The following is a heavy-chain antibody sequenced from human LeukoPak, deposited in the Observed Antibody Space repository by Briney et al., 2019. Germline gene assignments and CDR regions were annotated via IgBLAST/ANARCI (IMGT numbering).Heavy chain of an antibody. CDR3: ARAIAAGGNSFTYDY. Sequence: GGSLRLSCAASGFTFCSYSMNWVRQAPGKGLEWVSYISSSSSTIYYADSVKGRFTISRDNAKNSLYLQMNSLRAEDTAVYYCARAIAAGGNSFTYDYWGQGTLVTVSS. D-gene: IGHD4-23*01. CDR2: ISSSSSTI. V-gene: IGHV3-48*04. CDR1: GFTFCSYS. J-gene: IGHJ4*02.